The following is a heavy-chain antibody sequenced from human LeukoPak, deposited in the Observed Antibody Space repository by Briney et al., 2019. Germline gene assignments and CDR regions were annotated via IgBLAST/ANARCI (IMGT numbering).Heavy chain of an antibody. D-gene: IGHD2-21*02. V-gene: IGHV4-39*07. CDR2: IYYSGST. Sequence: SETLSLTCTVSSGSINSSSYYWRWIRQPPGKGREWIESIYYSGSTYYNASLKSRVDISVDTSKNQFSLKLSSVTAADTAVYYCERSIVVVTAIPVWGQGTLVTVSS. CDR3: ERSIVVVTAIPV. CDR1: SGSINSSSYY. J-gene: IGHJ4*02.